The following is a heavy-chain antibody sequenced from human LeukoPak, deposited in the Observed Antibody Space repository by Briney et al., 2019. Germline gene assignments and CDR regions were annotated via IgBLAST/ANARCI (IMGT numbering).Heavy chain of an antibody. Sequence: ASVKVSCKASGYTFTGYCMHWVRQAPGQGLEWMGRINPNSGGTNYAQKFQGRVTMTRDTSISTSYMELSRLRSDDTAVYYCARDRNYYDSSTKKDYYYMDVWGKGTTVTVSS. J-gene: IGHJ6*03. D-gene: IGHD3-22*01. CDR1: GYTFTGYC. CDR2: INPNSGGT. CDR3: ARDRNYYDSSTKKDYYYMDV. V-gene: IGHV1-2*06.